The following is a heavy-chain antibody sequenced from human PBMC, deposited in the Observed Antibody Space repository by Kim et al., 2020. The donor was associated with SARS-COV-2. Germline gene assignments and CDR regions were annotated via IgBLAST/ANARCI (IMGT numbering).Heavy chain of an antibody. Sequence: SRVTISVDTSKNQFSLKLSSVTAADTAVYYCARDRGYGDYLGELDAFDIWGQGTMVTVSS. V-gene: IGHV4-59*01. D-gene: IGHD4-17*01. J-gene: IGHJ3*02. CDR3: ARDRGYGDYLGELDAFDI.